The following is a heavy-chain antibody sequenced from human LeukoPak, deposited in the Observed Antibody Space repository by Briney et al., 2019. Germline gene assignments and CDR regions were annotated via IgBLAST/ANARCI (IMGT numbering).Heavy chain of an antibody. J-gene: IGHJ4*02. CDR2: ISYDGSNK. CDR1: GFTFSSYA. CDR3: ASPPTYYYDSSGLGLGY. Sequence: GGSLRLSCAASGFTFSSYAMRWVRQAPGKGLEWVAVISYDGSNKYYADSVKGRFTISRDNSKNTLYLQMNSLRAEDTAVYYCASPPTYYYDSSGLGLGYWGQGTLVTVSS. D-gene: IGHD3-22*01. V-gene: IGHV3-30-3*01.